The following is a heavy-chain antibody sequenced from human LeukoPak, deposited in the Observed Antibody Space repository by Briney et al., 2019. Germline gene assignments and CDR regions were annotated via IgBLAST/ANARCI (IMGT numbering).Heavy chain of an antibody. CDR1: GFIVSSNY. D-gene: IGHD3-3*02. J-gene: IGHJ4*02. CDR3: AALARDY. CDR2: IHNDGST. Sequence: PGGSLRLSXAASGFIVSSNYMTWVRQAPGEGLEWLSVIHNDGSTYYTDSVKGRFTISRDNSKNTLYLQMNSLRVEDTAVYYCAALARDYWGQGTLVTVSS. V-gene: IGHV3-53*01.